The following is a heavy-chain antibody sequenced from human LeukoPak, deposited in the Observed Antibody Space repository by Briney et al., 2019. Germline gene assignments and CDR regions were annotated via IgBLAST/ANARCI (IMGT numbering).Heavy chain of an antibody. J-gene: IGHJ3*01. CDR3: VRAYCTASDCFDAFDL. V-gene: IGHV3-30*03. D-gene: IGHD2-21*02. Sequence: QAGGSLRLSCVASGFSLGTYGMHWVRQAPGKGLEWLTVASYDGSHMSYADSVKGRFSISRDNSANTVFLQMNSLRSEDTAVYHCVRAYCTASDCFDAFDLWGQGTLVRVSS. CDR2: ASYDGSHM. CDR1: GFSLGTYG.